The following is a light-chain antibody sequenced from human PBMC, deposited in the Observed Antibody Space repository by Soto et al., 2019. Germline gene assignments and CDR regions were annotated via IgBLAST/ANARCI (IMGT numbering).Light chain of an antibody. CDR2: AAS. V-gene: IGKV1-27*01. CDR1: QDISDY. J-gene: IGKJ1*01. CDR3: QNYNGPPWT. Sequence: DIQMTQSPSSLSASVGDRVTITCRASQDISDYLAWYQQKPRQVPKLLISAASTLQSGVPSRFMGSASGTDFTLTITGLQPADFATYYCQNYNGPPWTFGQGTKVEIQ.